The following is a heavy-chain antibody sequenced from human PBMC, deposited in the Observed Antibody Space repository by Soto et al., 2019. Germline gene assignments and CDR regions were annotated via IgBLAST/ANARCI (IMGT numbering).Heavy chain of an antibody. D-gene: IGHD4-17*01. CDR1: GFSFSDYG. CDR2: IWFDGSNT. CDR3: ARDGDYGDDRRVYGMNV. Sequence: QVQLVESGGGVVQPGRSLRLSCAASGFSFSDYGMHWVRQAPGKGLEWVAVIWFDGSNTFYVDSVRGRFTILRDNSISTLYLQMNSLSAEDTAVYYCARDGDYGDDRRVYGMNVWGQGTTVTVSS. V-gene: IGHV3-33*01. J-gene: IGHJ6*02.